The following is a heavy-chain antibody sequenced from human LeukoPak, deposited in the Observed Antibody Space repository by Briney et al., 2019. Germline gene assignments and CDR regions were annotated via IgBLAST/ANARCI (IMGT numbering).Heavy chain of an antibody. CDR1: GFTFSSYA. CDR2: ISYDGSNK. Sequence: PGGSLRLSCAASGFTFSSYAMHWVGQAPGKGLEWVAVISYDGSNKYYADSVKGRFTISRDNSKNTLYLQMNSLRAEDTAVYYCARDKAVVVVAATGGYFDYWGQGTLVTVSS. CDR3: ARDKAVVVVAATGGYFDY. D-gene: IGHD2-15*01. V-gene: IGHV3-30*04. J-gene: IGHJ4*02.